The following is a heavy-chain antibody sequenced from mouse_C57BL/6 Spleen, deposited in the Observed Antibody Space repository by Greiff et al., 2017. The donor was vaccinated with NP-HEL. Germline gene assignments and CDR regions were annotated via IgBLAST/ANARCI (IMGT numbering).Heavy chain of an antibody. CDR1: GYTFTDYY. V-gene: IGHV1-75*01. CDR2: IFPGSGST. Sequence: QVQLKESGPELVKPGASVKISCKASGYTFTDYYINWVKQRPGQGLEWVGWIFPGSGSTYYNEKFKGKATLTVDKSSSTAYMLLSSLTSEDSAVYFCAREIYYDYDGHAMDYWGQGTSVTVSS. J-gene: IGHJ4*01. D-gene: IGHD2-4*01. CDR3: AREIYYDYDGHAMDY.